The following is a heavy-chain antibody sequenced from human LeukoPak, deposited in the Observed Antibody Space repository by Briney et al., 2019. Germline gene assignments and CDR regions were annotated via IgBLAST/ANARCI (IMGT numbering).Heavy chain of an antibody. J-gene: IGHJ4*02. V-gene: IGHV3-30*18. CDR3: AKDNGYQLLIKYYFDY. CDR2: ISYDGSNK. D-gene: IGHD2-2*01. CDR1: GFTFSSYD. Sequence: GGSLRLSCAASGFTFSSYDMHWVRQAPGKGLEWVAVISYDGSNKYYADSVKGRFTISRDNSKNTLYLQMNSLRAEDTAVYYCAKDNGYQLLIKYYFDYWGQGTLVTVSS.